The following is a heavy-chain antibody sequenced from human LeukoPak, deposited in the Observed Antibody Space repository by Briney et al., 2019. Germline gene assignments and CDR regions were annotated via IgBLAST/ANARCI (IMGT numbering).Heavy chain of an antibody. CDR2: ISYDGSNK. Sequence: PGRSLRLSCAASGFTFNSYETHWVRQAPGKGLEWVAVISYDGSNKYYADFVKGRFTFSRDNSKNTVHLQMNSLRAEDTAVYYCARGRSRERAYGMDVWGPGNTVAVSS. V-gene: IGHV3-30-3*01. D-gene: IGHD6-6*01. CDR1: GFTFNSYE. CDR3: ARGRSRERAYGMDV. J-gene: IGHJ6*02.